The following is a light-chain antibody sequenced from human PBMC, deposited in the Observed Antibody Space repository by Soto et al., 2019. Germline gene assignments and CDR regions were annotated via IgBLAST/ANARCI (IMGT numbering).Light chain of an antibody. V-gene: IGKV1-5*03. Sequence: DIQMTQSPSTLSASVGDRITIICRARQSVSSRLAWYQQKPGQAPKPLIYKASSLESGVPSRFSGSRSGTEFSLTLSSLQPDDCATYYCQQYHHYSPLTFGAHTTVEI. J-gene: IGKJ4*01. CDR1: QSVSSR. CDR2: KAS. CDR3: QQYHHYSPLT.